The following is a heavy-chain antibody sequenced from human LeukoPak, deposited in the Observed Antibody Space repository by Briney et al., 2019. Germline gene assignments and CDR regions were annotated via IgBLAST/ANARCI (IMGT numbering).Heavy chain of an antibody. V-gene: IGHV4-59*01. CDR3: ARGGYYDYVWGSYRY. CDR2: IYYSGST. J-gene: IGHJ4*02. D-gene: IGHD3-16*01. CDR1: GGSISSYY. Sequence: PSETLSLTCTVSGGSISSYYWSWIRQPPGKGLEWIGYIYYSGSTNYSPSLKSRVTISVDTSKNQFSLKLSSVTAADTAVYYCARGGYYDYVWGSYRYWGQGTLVTVSS.